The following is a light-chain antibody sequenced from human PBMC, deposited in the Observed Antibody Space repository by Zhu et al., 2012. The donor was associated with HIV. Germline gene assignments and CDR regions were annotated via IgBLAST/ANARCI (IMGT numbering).Light chain of an antibody. V-gene: IGKV3-11*01. Sequence: IVLTQSPATLSLSPGERATVSCRASRSVSNFLAWYQQKPGQAPRLLIYDASKRATGIPARFSGSGSGTDFTLTISSLESEDFALYYCQQRSNWPLTFGGGTKVEIK. CDR1: RSVSNF. J-gene: IGKJ4*01. CDR2: DAS. CDR3: QQRSNWPLT.